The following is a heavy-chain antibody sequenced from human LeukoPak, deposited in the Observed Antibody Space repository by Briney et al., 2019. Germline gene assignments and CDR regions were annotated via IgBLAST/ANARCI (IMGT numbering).Heavy chain of an antibody. Sequence: GGSLRLSCAASGFTFSRHPMNWVRQASGKGLEWVSYISPGTIYYADSVKGQFTISRDNAKNSLYLQMNSLRAEDTAVYYCTRDGRVAYEMDVWGQGTTVTVSS. CDR1: GFTFSRHP. J-gene: IGHJ6*02. D-gene: IGHD2-15*01. CDR3: TRDGRVAYEMDV. V-gene: IGHV3-48*01. CDR2: ISPGTI.